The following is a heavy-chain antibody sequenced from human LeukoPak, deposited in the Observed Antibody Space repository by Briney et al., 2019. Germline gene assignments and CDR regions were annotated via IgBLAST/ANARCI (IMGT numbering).Heavy chain of an antibody. V-gene: IGHV3-7*03. CDR2: IKQDGSEK. CDR3: ARAATSTLRYFDWLDGPAYFDY. D-gene: IGHD3-9*01. J-gene: IGHJ4*02. Sequence: GGSLRLSCAASGFTFGSYWMSWVRQAPGKGLEWVANIKQDGSEKYYVDSVKGRFTISRDNAKNSLYLQMNSLRAEDTAVYYCARAATSTLRYFDWLDGPAYFDYWGQGTLVTVSS. CDR1: GFTFGSYW.